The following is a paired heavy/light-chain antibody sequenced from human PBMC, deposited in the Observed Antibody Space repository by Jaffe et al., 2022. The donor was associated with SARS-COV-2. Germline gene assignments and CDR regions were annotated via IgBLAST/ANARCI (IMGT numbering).Light chain of an antibody. Sequence: QSVVTQPPSASGTPGQRVTISCSGSSSNIGAHSVNWFLQLPGTAPKLVIYNNDHRPSGVPDRFSGSKSGTSASLAISGLQSEDEADYYCAAWDDRLNAYVFGAGTKITVL. J-gene: IGLJ1*01. CDR3: AAWDDRLNAYV. CDR1: SSNIGAHS. V-gene: IGLV1-44*01. CDR2: NND.
Heavy chain of an antibody. J-gene: IGHJ4*02. CDR3: VRDNFIDHATDY. CDR2: INSDGSVI. CDR1: GFTFSSYW. Sequence: EVQLVESGGGLVQPGGSLRLSCAVSGFTFSSYWMHWVRQAPEKGLVWVSRINSDGSVIQYADSVKGRFTISRDNAKNTLSLQMSSLRAEDTAVYYCVRDNFIDHATDYWGQGTLVTVSS. D-gene: IGHD3-9*01. V-gene: IGHV3-74*03.